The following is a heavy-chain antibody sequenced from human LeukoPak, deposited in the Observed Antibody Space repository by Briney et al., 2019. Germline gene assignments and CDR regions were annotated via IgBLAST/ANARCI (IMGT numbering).Heavy chain of an antibody. D-gene: IGHD6-13*01. CDR3: ARDGTAPGLYFDL. CDR2: INQNGGET. V-gene: IGHV3-7*01. Sequence: PGGSLRLSCAVSGFTFSDFWMNWVRRSPGKGLEWVASINQNGGETSYVDSVKGRFTISRDNPKNSLNLQMSSLRAEDTAVYYCARDGTAPGLYFDLWGQGTLITVSS. J-gene: IGHJ4*01. CDR1: GFTFSDFW.